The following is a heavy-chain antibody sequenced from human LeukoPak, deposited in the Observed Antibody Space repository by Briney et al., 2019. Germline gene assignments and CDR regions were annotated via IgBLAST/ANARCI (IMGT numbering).Heavy chain of an antibody. D-gene: IGHD2-15*01. CDR2: ISAYNGNT. CDR1: GYTFTSYG. J-gene: IGHJ5*02. V-gene: IGHV1-18*01. Sequence: ASVKVSCKASGYTFTSYGISWVRQAPGQGLEWMGWISAYNGNTNYAQKLQGRVTMTTDTSTSTAYMELRSLRSDDTAVYYCARRGYCSGGSCYSGFDPWGQGTLVTVSS. CDR3: ARRGYCSGGSCYSGFDP.